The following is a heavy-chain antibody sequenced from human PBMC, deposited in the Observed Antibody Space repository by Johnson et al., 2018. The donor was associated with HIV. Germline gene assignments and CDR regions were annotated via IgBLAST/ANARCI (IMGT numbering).Heavy chain of an antibody. Sequence: MQLVESGGNLVQPGGSLRLSCAASGFTFSNAWMNWVRQAPGKGLEWVGRIKSKTDGGTTDYAAPVKGRFTISRDDSKNSLYLQMTSLRAEDTAVYYCARDPYYYDSSGYYYGNDAFDIWGQGTMVTVSS. CDR2: IKSKTDGGTT. J-gene: IGHJ3*02. CDR3: ARDPYYYDSSGYYYGNDAFDI. D-gene: IGHD3-22*01. V-gene: IGHV3-15*01. CDR1: GFTFSNAW.